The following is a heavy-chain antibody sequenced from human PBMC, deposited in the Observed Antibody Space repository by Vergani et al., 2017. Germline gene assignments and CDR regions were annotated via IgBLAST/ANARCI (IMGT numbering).Heavy chain of an antibody. D-gene: IGHD3-22*01. Sequence: QVQLQESGPGLVKPSETLTLTCDVSDGSISSGGYYWSWIRQHPGKGLEWIGYIYYSGSTYYNPSLKSRVTISVDTSKNQFSLKLSSVTAADTAVYYCARDRDSSGSDAFDIWGQGTMVTVSS. CDR2: IYYSGST. J-gene: IGHJ3*02. CDR3: ARDRDSSGSDAFDI. V-gene: IGHV4-31*11. CDR1: DGSISSGGYY.